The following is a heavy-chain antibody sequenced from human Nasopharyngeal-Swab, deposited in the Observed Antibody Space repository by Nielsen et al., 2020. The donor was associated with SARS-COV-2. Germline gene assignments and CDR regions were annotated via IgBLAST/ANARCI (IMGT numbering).Heavy chain of an antibody. CDR3: ARHSRVTTVVVVTLFDF. Sequence: WIRRPPGKGLEWIGSMSYSGVTFYNPSLRNRVTLSVDTSKNLLSLKLDSVTAADTALYYCARHSRVTTVVVVTLFDFWGQGIQVTVSS. J-gene: IGHJ4*02. D-gene: IGHD3-22*01. CDR2: MSYSGVT. V-gene: IGHV4-39*01.